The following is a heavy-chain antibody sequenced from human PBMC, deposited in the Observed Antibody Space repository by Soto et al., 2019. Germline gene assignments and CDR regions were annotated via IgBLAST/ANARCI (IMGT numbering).Heavy chain of an antibody. J-gene: IGHJ4*02. Sequence: GGSLRLSCAASGFTFSSSDMRWVRQAPGKGLEWVSTISATGGDTYYADSVKGRFTISRDNSNNTLYLQMNSLRAEDTAMYYCTKRRVWGEIASWGQGTRVTVSS. D-gene: IGHD3-16*01. CDR1: GFTFSSSD. CDR2: ISATGGDT. CDR3: TKRRVWGEIAS. V-gene: IGHV3-23*01.